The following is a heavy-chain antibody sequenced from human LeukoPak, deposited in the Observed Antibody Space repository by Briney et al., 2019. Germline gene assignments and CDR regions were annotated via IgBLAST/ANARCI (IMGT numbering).Heavy chain of an antibody. V-gene: IGHV1-2*02. D-gene: IGHD2-15*01. CDR3: ARDQSEVVVAATPGY. J-gene: IGHJ4*02. CDR1: GYTFTGYY. CDR2: INPNSGGT. Sequence: ASVKVSCKASGYTFTGYYMHWVRQAPGQGLEWMGWINPNSGGTNYAQKFQGRVTMTRDTSISTAYMELSRLRSDDTAVYYCARDQSEVVVAATPGYWGQGTLVTVSS.